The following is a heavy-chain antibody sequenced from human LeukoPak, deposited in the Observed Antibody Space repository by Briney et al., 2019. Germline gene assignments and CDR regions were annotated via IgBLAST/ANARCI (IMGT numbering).Heavy chain of an antibody. CDR3: ARLVVVAATDWFDP. V-gene: IGHV1-69*05. D-gene: IGHD2-15*01. CDR1: GGTFSSYA. CDR2: IIPIFGTA. J-gene: IGHJ5*02. Sequence: ASVKVSCKASGGTFSSYAISWVRQAPGQGLEWMGGIIPIFGTANYAQKFQGRVTMTRDTSTSTVYMELSSLRSEDTAVYYCARLVVVAATDWFDPWGQGTLVTVYS.